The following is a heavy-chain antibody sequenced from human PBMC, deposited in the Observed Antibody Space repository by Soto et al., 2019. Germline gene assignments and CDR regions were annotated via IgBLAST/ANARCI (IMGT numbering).Heavy chain of an antibody. V-gene: IGHV3-7*01. CDR3: ARDRGPNTPDY. Sequence: EVQVVESGGGLVQPGGSLRLSCAVSGFTFSNYCMTWVRQAPGKGLEWVAYMNQDGSQIYYVDSLRGRFTISRDNAKNSLYLQMNSLRVDDTAVYYCARDRGPNTPDYWGQGTLVTVSS. CDR2: MNQDGSQI. D-gene: IGHD2-2*02. J-gene: IGHJ4*02. CDR1: GFTFSNYC.